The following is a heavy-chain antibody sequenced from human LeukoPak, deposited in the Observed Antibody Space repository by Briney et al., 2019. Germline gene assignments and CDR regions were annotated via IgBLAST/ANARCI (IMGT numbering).Heavy chain of an antibody. D-gene: IGHD1-1*01. Sequence: GGSLRLSCAASGFTFTDYYMNWIRQAPGKGLEWISYISTTGSTIYYADSVKGRFTISRDNAKNSLYLQMNSLRAEDTAVYYCARETRTGYFDYWGQGTLVTVSS. V-gene: IGHV3-11*04. CDR1: GFTFTDYY. CDR2: ISTTGSTI. CDR3: ARETRTGYFDY. J-gene: IGHJ4*02.